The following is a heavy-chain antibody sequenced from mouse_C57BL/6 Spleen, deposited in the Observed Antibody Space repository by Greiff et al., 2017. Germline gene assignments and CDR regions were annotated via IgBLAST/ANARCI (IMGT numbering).Heavy chain of an antibody. CDR1: GFTFSDAW. J-gene: IGHJ3*01. Sequence: EVQGVESGGGLVQPGGSMKLSCAASGFTFSDAWMDWVRQSPEKGLEWVAEIRNKANNHATYYAESVKGRFTISRDDSKSSVYLQMNSLRAEDTGIYYCTREGYGYGPFAYWGQGTLVTVSA. CDR3: TREGYGYGPFAY. D-gene: IGHD2-2*01. V-gene: IGHV6-6*01. CDR2: IRNKANNHAT.